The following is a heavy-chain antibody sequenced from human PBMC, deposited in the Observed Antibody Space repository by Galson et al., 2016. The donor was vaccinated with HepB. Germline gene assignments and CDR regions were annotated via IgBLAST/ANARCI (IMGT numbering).Heavy chain of an antibody. Sequence: EPLSLTCTVSSGSISSDTWWSWVRQPPGKGLEWIGEISHGEYTNYNPSLRSRVTISVDKSKNQFSLNLSLVTAADTAIYYCAQNGYYAIEYWGQGTLVTVSS. CDR3: AQNGYYAIEY. CDR1: SGSISSDTW. D-gene: IGHD3-3*01. V-gene: IGHV4-4*02. CDR2: ISHGEYT. J-gene: IGHJ4*02.